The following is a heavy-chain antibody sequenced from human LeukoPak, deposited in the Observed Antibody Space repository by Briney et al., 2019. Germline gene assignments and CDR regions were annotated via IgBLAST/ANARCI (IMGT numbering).Heavy chain of an antibody. CDR3: ARADYYDSSGPTGN. CDR2: INPNSGGT. Sequence: ASVKVSCKASGYTFTGYYMHWVRQAPGQGLEWMGWINPNSGGTNYAQKFQGRVTMTRDTSISTAYMELSRLRSDDTAVYYCARADYYDSSGPTGNWGQRTLVTVSS. D-gene: IGHD3-22*01. J-gene: IGHJ4*02. V-gene: IGHV1-2*02. CDR1: GYTFTGYY.